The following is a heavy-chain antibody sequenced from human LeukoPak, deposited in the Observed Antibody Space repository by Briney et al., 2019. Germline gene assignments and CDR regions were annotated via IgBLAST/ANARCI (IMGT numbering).Heavy chain of an antibody. J-gene: IGHJ4*02. CDR3: ASLVTGTMWTDF. CDR2: IYYSGFT. CDR1: GGSVNSDNSY. V-gene: IGHV4-39*01. D-gene: IGHD1-7*01. Sequence: SETLSLTCTVSGGSVNSDNSYWGWIRQPPGKGLEWIGTIYYSGFTYYNPSLNSRVTISVDTSQNQFSLKLSSVTAADAAIYYCASLVTGTMWTDFWGQGTLVTVSS.